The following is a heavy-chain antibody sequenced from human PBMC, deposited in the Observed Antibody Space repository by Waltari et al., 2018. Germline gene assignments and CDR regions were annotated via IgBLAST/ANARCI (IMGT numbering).Heavy chain of an antibody. V-gene: IGHV1-69*05. CDR3: ARGGLYGQQLLESAFEI. J-gene: IGHJ3*02. CDR1: GGSFSTHA. D-gene: IGHD6-13*01. Sequence: QVQLVQSGAELKKPGSSVTVSCKVSGGSFSTHALTWVRQAPGQGLDWIGGIIPMFGTANYAQKIQDRVTINTDESMTTAYMHLSSLTSDDTAVYYCARGGLYGQQLLESAFEIWGQGTKVTVSS. CDR2: IIPMFGTA.